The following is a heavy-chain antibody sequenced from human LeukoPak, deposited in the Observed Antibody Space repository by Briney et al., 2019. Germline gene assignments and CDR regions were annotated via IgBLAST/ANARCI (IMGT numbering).Heavy chain of an antibody. J-gene: IGHJ6*02. CDR3: AREYKSSSPLKGYYYYGMDV. CDR1: GFTFSTYS. CDR2: ISPSSTI. V-gene: IGHV3-48*02. Sequence: GGSLRLSCAASGFTFSTYSMNWVRQAPGKGLEWISYISPSSTIYYSDSVKGRFTISRDNAKNSLLLQMNSLRDEDTAVYYCAREYKSSSPLKGYYYYGMDVWGQGTTVTVSS. D-gene: IGHD6-13*01.